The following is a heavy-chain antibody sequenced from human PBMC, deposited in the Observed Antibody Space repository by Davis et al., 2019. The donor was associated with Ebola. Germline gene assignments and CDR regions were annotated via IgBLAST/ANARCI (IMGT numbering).Heavy chain of an antibody. Sequence: LRLSCTVSGGSISSGGYYWSWIRQHPGKGLEWIGYIYYSGSTYYNPSLKSRVTISVDTSKNQFSLKLSSVTAADTAVYYCARSRAARPSFDYWGQGTLVTVSS. J-gene: IGHJ4*02. CDR1: GGSISSGGYY. CDR2: IYYSGST. V-gene: IGHV4-31*03. CDR3: ARSRAARPSFDY. D-gene: IGHD6-6*01.